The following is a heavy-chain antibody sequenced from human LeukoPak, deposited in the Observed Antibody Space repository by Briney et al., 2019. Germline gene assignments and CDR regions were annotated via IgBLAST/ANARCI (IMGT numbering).Heavy chain of an antibody. Sequence: SETLSLTCTVSGYSISSGYYWGWIRQPPGKGLEWIGSIYHSGSTYYNPSLESRVTISVDTSKNQFSLKLASVTAADTAIYYCAKGAGGFSYYNWFDPWGQGTLVTVSS. D-gene: IGHD5-18*01. CDR1: GYSISSGYY. V-gene: IGHV4-38-2*02. CDR2: IYHSGST. J-gene: IGHJ5*02. CDR3: AKGAGGFSYYNWFDP.